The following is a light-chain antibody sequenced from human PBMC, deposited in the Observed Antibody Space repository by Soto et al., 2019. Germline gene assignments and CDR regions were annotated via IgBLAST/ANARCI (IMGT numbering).Light chain of an antibody. CDR1: QSVSSSY. CDR2: GAS. Sequence: EIVLTQSPGTLSLSPGERATLSCRASQSVSSSYLAWYQQKPGQAPRLLIYGASSRATGIPDRFSGSGSGTDFTLTISRLEPEDFAVYYCQQSRRGTLGQGTKVDIK. CDR3: QQSRRGT. V-gene: IGKV3-20*01. J-gene: IGKJ1*01.